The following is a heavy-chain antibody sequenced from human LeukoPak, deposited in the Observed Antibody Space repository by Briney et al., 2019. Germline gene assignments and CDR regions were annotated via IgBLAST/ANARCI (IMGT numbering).Heavy chain of an antibody. J-gene: IGHJ4*02. Sequence: GGSLRLSCAASGFTFDDYAIHWVRQAPGKGLKWVSGISWNSGSIGYADSVKGRFTISRDNAKNSLYLQMNSLRAEDTALYYCAKVGDSSSWHIDYWGQGTLVTVSS. CDR1: GFTFDDYA. D-gene: IGHD6-13*01. CDR3: AKVGDSSSWHIDY. V-gene: IGHV3-9*01. CDR2: ISWNSGSI.